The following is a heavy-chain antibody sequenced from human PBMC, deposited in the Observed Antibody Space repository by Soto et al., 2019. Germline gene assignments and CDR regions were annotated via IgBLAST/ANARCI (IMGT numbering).Heavy chain of an antibody. D-gene: IGHD4-4*01. CDR2: IDPSDSQT. CDR3: ARHAEIYSNLYYYGMDV. Sequence: GESLKISCKGSGYSFAGYWITWVRQKPGKGLEWMGRIDPSDSQTYYSPSFRGHVTISVTKSITTVFLQWSSLRASDTAMYYCARHAEIYSNLYYYGMDVWGQGTTVTVS. CDR1: GYSFAGYW. J-gene: IGHJ6*02. V-gene: IGHV5-10-1*01.